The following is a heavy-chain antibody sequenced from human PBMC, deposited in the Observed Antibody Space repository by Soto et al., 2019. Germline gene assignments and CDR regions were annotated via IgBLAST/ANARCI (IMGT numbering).Heavy chain of an antibody. V-gene: IGHV4-4*07. CDR2: IYATGTT. J-gene: IGHJ5*02. CDR1: GASISGFY. D-gene: IGHD1-1*01. CDR3: VRDGTKTLRDWFDT. Sequence: ASETLSLTCTVSGASISGFYWSWIRKSAGKGLEWIGRIYATGTTDYNPSLKSRVMMSVDTSKKQFSLKLMSVAAADTALYYCVRDGTKTLRDWFDTWGQGISVTVSS.